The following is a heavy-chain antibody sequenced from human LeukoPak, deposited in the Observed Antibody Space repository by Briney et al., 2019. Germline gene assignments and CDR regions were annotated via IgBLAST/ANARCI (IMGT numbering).Heavy chain of an antibody. J-gene: IGHJ4*02. D-gene: IGHD3-22*01. Sequence: PSETLSLTCTVSGGSISSYYWSWIRQPPGKGLECIEYIYYSGSTNYNPSLKSRVTMSVDTSKNQFSLKLSSVTAADTAVYYCARVTGYMIEDYFDYWGQGTLVTVSS. CDR3: ARVTGYMIEDYFDY. V-gene: IGHV4-59*01. CDR2: IYYSGST. CDR1: GGSISSYY.